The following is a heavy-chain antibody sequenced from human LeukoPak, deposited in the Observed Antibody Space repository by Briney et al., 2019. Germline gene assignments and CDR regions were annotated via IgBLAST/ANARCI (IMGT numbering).Heavy chain of an antibody. CDR2: IYYSGGT. CDR1: GGSISSSSYY. J-gene: IGHJ5*02. CDR3: ARGAYTSSRFDP. V-gene: IGHV4-39*01. Sequence: SETLSLTCTVSGGSISSSSYYWGWIRQPAGKGLQWIGSIYYSGGTYYNPSLKSRVTISVDTSRNQFSLKLSSVTAADTAMYYCARGAYTSSRFDPWGQGTLVTVSS. D-gene: IGHD6-6*01.